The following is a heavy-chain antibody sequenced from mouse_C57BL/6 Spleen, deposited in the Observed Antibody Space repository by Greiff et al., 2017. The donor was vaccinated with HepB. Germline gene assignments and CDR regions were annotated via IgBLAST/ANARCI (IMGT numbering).Heavy chain of an antibody. V-gene: IGHV5-4*01. CDR3: AREAYGTVAY. J-gene: IGHJ3*01. Sequence: EVKLMESGGGLVKPGGSLKLSCAASGFTFSSYAMSWVRQTPEKRLEWVATISDGGSYTYYPDNVKGRFTISRDNAKNNLYLQMSHLKSEDTAMYYCAREAYGTVAYWGQGTLVTVSA. CDR2: ISDGGSYT. D-gene: IGHD1-1*01. CDR1: GFTFSSYA.